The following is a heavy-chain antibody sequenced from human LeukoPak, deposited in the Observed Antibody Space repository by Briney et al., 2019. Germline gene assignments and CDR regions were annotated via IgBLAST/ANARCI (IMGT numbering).Heavy chain of an antibody. CDR1: GDSIRRSAYY. J-gene: IGHJ4*02. V-gene: IGHV4-39*07. CDR2: IYYSGTT. CDR3: GRVDSSGYKELIDY. Sequence: PSETLSLTCTVSGDSIRRSAYYWGWIRQPPGKGLEWIGTIYYSGTTNYNPSLKSRVTISVDTPKNQFSLKLSSVTAADTAVYYCGRVDSSGYKELIDYWGQGTLVTVSS. D-gene: IGHD3-22*01.